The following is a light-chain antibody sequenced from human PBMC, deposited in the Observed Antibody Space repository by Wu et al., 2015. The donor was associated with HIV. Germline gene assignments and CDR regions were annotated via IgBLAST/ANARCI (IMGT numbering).Light chain of an antibody. CDR3: QQYNDWWT. Sequence: EIVLTQSPGTLSLSPGERVTLSCRASRSVSGTLAWYQQKPGQAPRLLLYDASNRATGIPARFSGGGSGTEFTLTISSMQSEDFAVYYCQQYNDWWTFGQGTNVEIK. CDR2: DAS. J-gene: IGKJ1*01. V-gene: IGKV3D-15*01. CDR1: RSVSGT.